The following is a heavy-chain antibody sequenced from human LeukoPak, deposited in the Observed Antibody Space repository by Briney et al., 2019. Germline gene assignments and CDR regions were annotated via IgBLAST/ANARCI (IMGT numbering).Heavy chain of an antibody. Sequence: ASAKVSCKASGYTFTSYDINWVRQATGQGLEWMGWMNPNSGNTGYAQKFQGRVTMTRNTSISTAYMELSSLRSEDTAVYYCARGAYGYTPYYYYGMDVWGQGTTVTVSS. D-gene: IGHD5-24*01. CDR3: ARGAYGYTPYYYYGMDV. J-gene: IGHJ6*02. CDR2: MNPNSGNT. V-gene: IGHV1-8*01. CDR1: GYTFTSYD.